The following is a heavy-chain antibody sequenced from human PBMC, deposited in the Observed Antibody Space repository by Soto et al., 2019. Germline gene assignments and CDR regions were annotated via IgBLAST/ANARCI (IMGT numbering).Heavy chain of an antibody. CDR3: AKDPRSVVERSVYGMDV. V-gene: IGHV3-23*01. CDR1: GFTFSTYG. Sequence: PWGSLRLSCAASGFTFSTYGMSWVRQAPGEGLEWVSAISGSGGSTYYADSVKGRFTISRDNSKNTLYLQMNSLRAEDTAVYYCAKDPRSVVERSVYGMDVWGQGTTVTVSS. D-gene: IGHD2-21*01. J-gene: IGHJ6*02. CDR2: ISGSGGST.